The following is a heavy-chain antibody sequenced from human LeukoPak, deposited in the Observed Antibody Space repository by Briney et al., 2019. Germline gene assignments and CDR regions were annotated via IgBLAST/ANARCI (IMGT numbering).Heavy chain of an antibody. J-gene: IGHJ6*02. CDR1: GDSVSRNGAA. Sequence: SQTLSLTCAISGDSVSRNGAAWNWIRQSPSRGLEWLGRTYYRSKWNNDYAVSLESRITINPDTSKNQFSLQLNSMTPEDTAVYYCARGAPSYYGMDVWGQGTTVTVSS. V-gene: IGHV6-1*01. CDR3: ARGAPSYYGMDV. CDR2: TYYRSKWNN.